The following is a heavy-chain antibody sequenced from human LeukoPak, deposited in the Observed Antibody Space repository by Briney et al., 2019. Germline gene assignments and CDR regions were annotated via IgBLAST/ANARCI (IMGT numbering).Heavy chain of an antibody. CDR3: TSGGWFGELGDFDY. J-gene: IGHJ4*02. CDR1: GLTFGDYA. CDR2: IRSNAYGGTT. V-gene: IGHV3-49*03. D-gene: IGHD3-10*01. Sequence: PWRSLRLSCTASGLTFGDYAMSWFRQAPGNGLEWIGFIRSNAYGGTTEYAASVKGTFTISRDDYKSIAYLQMNSLKTEDTAVYYCTSGGWFGELGDFDYWGQGNLVTVSS.